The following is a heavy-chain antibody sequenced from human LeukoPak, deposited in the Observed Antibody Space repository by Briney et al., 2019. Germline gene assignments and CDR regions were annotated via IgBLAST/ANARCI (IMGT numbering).Heavy chain of an antibody. V-gene: IGHV2-5*01. D-gene: IGHD6-19*01. Sequence: KESGPTLVKPTQTLTLTCTFSGFSLSTSGVGVGWIRQPPRKALEWLALIYWNDDKRYRPSLKSRLTITKDTSKNQVLLTMTNMDPVDTATYYCAHRLNSSGWFSVNIDAFDIWGQGTMVTVSS. J-gene: IGHJ3*02. CDR3: AHRLNSSGWFSVNIDAFDI. CDR1: GFSLSTSGVG. CDR2: IYWNDDK.